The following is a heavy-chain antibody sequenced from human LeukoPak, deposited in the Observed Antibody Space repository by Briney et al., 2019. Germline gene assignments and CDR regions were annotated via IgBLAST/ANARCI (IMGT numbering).Heavy chain of an antibody. J-gene: IGHJ6*03. V-gene: IGHV1-18*01. CDR2: ISTYNGDT. CDR1: GYTFTSYG. D-gene: IGHD6-13*01. Sequence: ASVKVSCKASGYTFTSYGINWVRQAPGQGLEWMGWISTYNGDTNYAQKLQGRVTMTTDTSTSTAYMELRSPRSDDTAVYYCARIIAAAGENYMDVWGKGTTVTVSS. CDR3: ARIIAAAGENYMDV.